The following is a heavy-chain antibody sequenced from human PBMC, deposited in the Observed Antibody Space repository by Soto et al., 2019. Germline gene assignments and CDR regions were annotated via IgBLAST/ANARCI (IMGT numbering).Heavy chain of an antibody. J-gene: IGHJ6*02. Sequence: SGQVCCKASGRSFRDFSINWVRQAPGQRLEWMGGIIPIFDTANYAEKFQGRVTITADESTSTSFMEVSSLRSEDTAVYYCARNGTQTRDSYGMDVWGQGTMFTVSS. CDR1: GRSFRDFS. CDR3: ARNGTQTRDSYGMDV. V-gene: IGHV1-69*13. CDR2: IIPIFDTA. D-gene: IGHD1-1*01.